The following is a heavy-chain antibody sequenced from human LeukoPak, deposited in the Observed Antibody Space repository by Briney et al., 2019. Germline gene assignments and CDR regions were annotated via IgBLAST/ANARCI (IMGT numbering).Heavy chain of an antibody. V-gene: IGHV4-59*01. CDR3: ARRYYYARGEAYDY. CDR2: IYYSGST. CDR1: GGSINNNY. J-gene: IGHJ4*02. D-gene: IGHD3-10*01. Sequence: PSETLSLTCTVSGGSINNNYWTWIRQPPGKGLEYIGYIYYSGSTDYNPSLKSRVQISLDASKNQFTLKLTSVTAADTALYYCARRYYYARGEAYDYWGQGTLVTVSS.